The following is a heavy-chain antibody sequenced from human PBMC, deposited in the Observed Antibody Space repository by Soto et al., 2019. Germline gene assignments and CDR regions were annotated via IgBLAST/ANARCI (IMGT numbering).Heavy chain of an antibody. Sequence: SETLSLTCTVSGGSISSSSYYWGWIRQPPGKGLEWIGSIYYSGSTYYNPSLKSRVTISVDTSKNQFSLKLSSVTAADTAVYYCARPSNLYDFWSGYYPGDYYYGMDVWGQGTTVTVSS. CDR3: ARPSNLYDFWSGYYPGDYYYGMDV. CDR1: GGSISSSSYY. CDR2: IYYSGST. V-gene: IGHV4-39*01. D-gene: IGHD3-3*01. J-gene: IGHJ6*02.